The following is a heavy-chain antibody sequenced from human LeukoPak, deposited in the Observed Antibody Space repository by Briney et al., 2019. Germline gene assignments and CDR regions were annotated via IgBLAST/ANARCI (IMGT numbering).Heavy chain of an antibody. V-gene: IGHV4-38-2*02. CDR1: GYSISSGYY. J-gene: IGHJ4*02. CDR3: ARDLMGATGY. D-gene: IGHD1-26*01. Sequence: SETLSLTCTVSGYSISSGYYWGWIRQPPGKGLEWIGSIYHSGSTYYNPSLKSRVTISVDTSKNQFSLKLSSVTAADTAVYYCARDLMGATGYWGQGTLVTVSS. CDR2: IYHSGST.